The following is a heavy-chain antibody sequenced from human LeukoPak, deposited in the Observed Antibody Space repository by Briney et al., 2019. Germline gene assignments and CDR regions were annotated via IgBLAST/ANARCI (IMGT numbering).Heavy chain of an antibody. V-gene: IGHV4-34*01. Sequence: SETLSLTCAVYGGSFSGYYWSWIRQPPGKGLEWIGSIYYSGSTYYNPSLKRRVTISVDTSKNQFSLKLSSVTAADTAVYYCARTARTDFDYWGQGTLVTVSS. CDR3: ARTARTDFDY. CDR1: GGSFSGYY. CDR2: IYYSGST. J-gene: IGHJ4*02. D-gene: IGHD2-21*02.